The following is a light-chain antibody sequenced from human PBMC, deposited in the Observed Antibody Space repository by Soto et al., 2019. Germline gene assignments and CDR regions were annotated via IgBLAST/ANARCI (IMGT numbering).Light chain of an antibody. CDR1: QSVTSR. Sequence: EIVLTQSPGTLSLSPGERATLYCRASQSVTSRLAWYQQNSGQSPRLLISDASSRATGIPDRFSGSGSETDFTLTIRRLEPEDFAVYFCQQYHSAPITCGQGTRLDIK. CDR2: DAS. J-gene: IGKJ5*01. CDR3: QQYHSAPIT. V-gene: IGKV3-20*01.